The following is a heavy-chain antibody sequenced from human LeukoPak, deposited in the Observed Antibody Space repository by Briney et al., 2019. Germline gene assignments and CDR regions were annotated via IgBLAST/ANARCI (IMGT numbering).Heavy chain of an antibody. Sequence: GRSLRLSCAASGFTFSSYEMNWVRQAPGRGLEWVSYISSSGSTIYYADSAKGRFTISRNTAKKCLIPRMNSLQAEEPAFYYSARRSTISVITSWDSNRGGGGSLVTVSS. CDR2: ISSSGSTI. CDR3: ARRSTISVITSWDSNR. J-gene: IGHJ2*01. D-gene: IGHD1-14*01. CDR1: GFTFSSYE. V-gene: IGHV3-48*03.